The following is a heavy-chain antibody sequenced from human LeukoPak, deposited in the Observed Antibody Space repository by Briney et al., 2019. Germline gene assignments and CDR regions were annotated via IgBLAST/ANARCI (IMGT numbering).Heavy chain of an antibody. CDR1: GCSISSYY. Sequence: SETLSLTCTVSGCSISSYYWSWVRQPPGKGLEWIGYIGYSGSTNYNPSLKSRVTISVDTSKNQFSLNLSSVTAEDTAVYYCARDLLSTAGYFDYWGQGTLVTVSS. J-gene: IGHJ4*02. V-gene: IGHV4-59*01. CDR3: ARDLLSTAGYFDY. CDR2: IGYSGST. D-gene: IGHD6-19*01.